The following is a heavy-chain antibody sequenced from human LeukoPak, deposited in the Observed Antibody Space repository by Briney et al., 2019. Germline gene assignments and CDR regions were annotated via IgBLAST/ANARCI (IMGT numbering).Heavy chain of an antibody. V-gene: IGHV3-11*04. Sequence: GGSLRLSCAASGFILSDYYMNWIRQAPGKGLEFVSYITSGGSNIYYADSVKGRFTISRDNAKNSLFLQMNSLRAEDTAVYYCARRYCSGANSCYTGYSDYWGQGTLVTVSS. CDR1: GFILSDYY. CDR3: ARRYCSGANSCYTGYSDY. D-gene: IGHD2-15*01. CDR2: ITSGGSNI. J-gene: IGHJ4*02.